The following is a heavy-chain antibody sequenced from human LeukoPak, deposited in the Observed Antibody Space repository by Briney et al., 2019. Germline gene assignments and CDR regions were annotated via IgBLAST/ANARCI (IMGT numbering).Heavy chain of an antibody. D-gene: IGHD3-10*01. CDR1: GGSISSSNW. CDR3: AREDYYGSGSYYYGI. CDR2: IYYSGST. V-gene: IGHV4-4*02. J-gene: IGHJ3*02. Sequence: SETLSLTCAVSGGSISSSNWWSWVRQPPGKGLEWIGSIYYSGSTYYNPSLKSRVTISVDTSKNQFSLKLSSVTAADTAVYYCAREDYYGSGSYYYGIWGQGTMVTVSS.